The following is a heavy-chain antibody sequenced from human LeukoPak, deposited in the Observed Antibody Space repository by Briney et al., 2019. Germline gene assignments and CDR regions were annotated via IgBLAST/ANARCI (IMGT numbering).Heavy chain of an antibody. Sequence: ASVKVSFKASGYTFTDYYMHWVRQAPGQGLEWMGWINPNYGGTNYAHKFQGRVTMTRDTSISTAYMELSRLRSDDTAVYYCASRDGYAVSLWGQGTLVTVS. CDR3: ASRDGYAVSL. J-gene: IGHJ4*02. CDR2: INPNYGGT. V-gene: IGHV1-2*02. D-gene: IGHD5-24*01. CDR1: GYTFTDYY.